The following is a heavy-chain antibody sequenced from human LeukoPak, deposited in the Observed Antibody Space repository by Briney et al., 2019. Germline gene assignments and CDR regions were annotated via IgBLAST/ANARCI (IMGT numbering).Heavy chain of an antibody. Sequence: PGGSLRLSCAASGFTFSSYAMHWVRQAPGKGLEWVSSIFSSSTYIFYADSVKGRFTISRDNAKSSLFLQMNSLRAEDTAVYYCARGFADSSSWYDFDYWGQGTLVTVSS. CDR1: GFTFSSYA. CDR3: ARGFADSSSWYDFDY. CDR2: IFSSSTYI. D-gene: IGHD6-13*01. J-gene: IGHJ4*02. V-gene: IGHV3-21*01.